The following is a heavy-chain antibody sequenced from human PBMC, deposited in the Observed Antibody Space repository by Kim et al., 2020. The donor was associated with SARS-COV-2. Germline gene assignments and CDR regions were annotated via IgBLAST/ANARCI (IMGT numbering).Heavy chain of an antibody. CDR3: ARDVGMTIFGVVIYSSNPHLDY. CDR2: IGAYNGNT. J-gene: IGHJ4*02. Sequence: ASVKVSCKASGYTFTSYGISWVRQAPGQGLEWMGWIGAYNGNTNYAQKLQGRVTMTTDTSTSTAYMELRSLRSDDTAVYYCARDVGMTIFGVVIYSSNPHLDYWGQGTLDTVSS. CDR1: GYTFTSYG. V-gene: IGHV1-18*01. D-gene: IGHD3-3*01.